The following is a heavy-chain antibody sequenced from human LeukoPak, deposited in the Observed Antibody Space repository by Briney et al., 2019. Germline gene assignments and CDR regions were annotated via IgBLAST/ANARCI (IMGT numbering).Heavy chain of an antibody. V-gene: IGHV4-4*07. CDR2: IYDSGTT. J-gene: IGHJ4*02. D-gene: IGHD1-26*01. Sequence: SETLSLTCTVSGGFISSHYWSWNRQPAGKGLEWIGHIYDSGTTNYNPSLKSRVTMSVDTSKNQFSLKLSSVTAADTAVYYCARLGRSGWEPPREFGFDYWGQGTLVTVSS. CDR1: GGFISSHY. CDR3: ARLGRSGWEPPREFGFDY.